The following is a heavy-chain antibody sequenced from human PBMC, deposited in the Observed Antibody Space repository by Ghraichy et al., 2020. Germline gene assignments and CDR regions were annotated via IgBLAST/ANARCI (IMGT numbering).Heavy chain of an antibody. Sequence: GSLRLSCAVSGGSISSSNWWSWVRQPPGKGLEWIGEIYHSGSTNYNPSLKSRVTISVDKSKNQFSLKLSSVTAADTAVYYCARGLYGSGSYYRTDYYGMDVWGQGTTVTVSS. D-gene: IGHD3-10*01. CDR3: ARGLYGSGSYYRTDYYGMDV. CDR2: IYHSGST. CDR1: GGSISSSNW. J-gene: IGHJ6*02. V-gene: IGHV4-4*02.